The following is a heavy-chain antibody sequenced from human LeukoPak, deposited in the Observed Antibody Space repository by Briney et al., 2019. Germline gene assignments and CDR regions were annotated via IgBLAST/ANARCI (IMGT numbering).Heavy chain of an antibody. CDR3: ARSRLLWFGELLFDY. V-gene: IGHV3-23*01. D-gene: IGHD3-10*01. CDR1: GFTFSSYA. Sequence: GGSLRLSCAASGFTFSSYAMSWVRQAPGKGLEWVSGVSGSGDSTYYADSVKGRSTISRDNSKNTQYLQMNSLRAEDTAVYYCARSRLLWFGELLFDYWGQGTLVTVPS. CDR2: VSGSGDST. J-gene: IGHJ4*02.